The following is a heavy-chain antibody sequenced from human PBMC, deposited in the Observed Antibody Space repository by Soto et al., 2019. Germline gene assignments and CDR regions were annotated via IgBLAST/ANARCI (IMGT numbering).Heavy chain of an antibody. CDR1: GFTFSNAW. Sequence: LRLSCVASGFTFSNAWMSWVRQAPGKGLEWVANIRGDGTEKYHVDSVKGRFAISRDNAKNSLFLQMNSLRGDDTAVYFCVTTVAASHYDVWGRGTLVTVSS. J-gene: IGHJ4*02. CDR2: IRGDGTEK. CDR3: VTTVAASHYDV. V-gene: IGHV3-7*03. D-gene: IGHD5-12*01.